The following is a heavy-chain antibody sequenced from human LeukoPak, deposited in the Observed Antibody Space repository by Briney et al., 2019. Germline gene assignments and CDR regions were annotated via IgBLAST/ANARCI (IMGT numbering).Heavy chain of an antibody. J-gene: IGHJ4*02. CDR2: ISSYNGNT. CDR1: GYTFTGYY. CDR3: ARDSPAQGGGRFDY. D-gene: IGHD3-16*01. V-gene: IGHV1-18*04. Sequence: ASVKVSCKASGYTFTGYYMHWVRQDPGQGLEWMGWISSYNGNTNYGQKLQGRVTMTTDTSTSTVYMELRSLRSGDTAVYYCARDSPAQGGGRFDYWGQGTLVTVSS.